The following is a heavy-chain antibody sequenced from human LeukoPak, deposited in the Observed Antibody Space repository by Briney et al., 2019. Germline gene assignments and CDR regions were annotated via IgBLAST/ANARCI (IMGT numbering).Heavy chain of an antibody. D-gene: IGHD4/OR15-4a*01. CDR3: ARRAGAYSHPYDY. CDR2: IYSDNT. V-gene: IGHV3-53*01. CDR1: GLTVSTNS. Sequence: GGSLRLSCTVSGLTVSTNSMSWVRQAPGKGLEWVSFIYSDNTHYSDSVKGRFTISRDNSKNTLYLQMNSLRAEDTAVYYCARRAGAYSHPYDYWGQGTLVTVSS. J-gene: IGHJ4*02.